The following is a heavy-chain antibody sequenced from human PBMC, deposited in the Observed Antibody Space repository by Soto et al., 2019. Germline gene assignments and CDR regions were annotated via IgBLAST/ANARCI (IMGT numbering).Heavy chain of an antibody. Sequence: EVQLVESGGGLVQPGGTLKISCEASGFDFSVTAMHWVRQVSGKGLEWIGRIRCKANNYATAYAASLKGRVTVSRDDSKNTTFLQISGLKTEDTAVYYCTRHRIIWANRMTTVIGNDGFDIWGQGTMVTVSS. CDR2: IRCKANNYAT. V-gene: IGHV3-73*01. J-gene: IGHJ3*02. CDR1: GFDFSVTA. CDR3: TRHRIIWANRMTTVIGNDGFDI. D-gene: IGHD4-17*01.